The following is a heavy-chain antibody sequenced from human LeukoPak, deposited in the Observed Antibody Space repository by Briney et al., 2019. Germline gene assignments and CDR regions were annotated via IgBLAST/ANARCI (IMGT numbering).Heavy chain of an antibody. CDR1: GFNFNDYY. CDR2: INIGGTNT. V-gene: IGHV3-11*01. Sequence: KAGGSLRLSCAASGFNFNDYYMSWIRQAPGKGLEWLSYINIGGTNTHYADSVKGRFTISRDNAKKSLYLGMNNLRAEDTAVYYCATDGAGFDTWGQGVLVTVSS. J-gene: IGHJ5*02. CDR3: ATDGAGFDT.